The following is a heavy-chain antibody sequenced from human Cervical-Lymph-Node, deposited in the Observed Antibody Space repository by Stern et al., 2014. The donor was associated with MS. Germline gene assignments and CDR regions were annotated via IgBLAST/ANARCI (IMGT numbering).Heavy chain of an antibody. J-gene: IGHJ4*02. Sequence: QVQLQESGPGLVKPSETLSLTCTVSGGSISSYYWSWIRQPPGKGLEWIGYIYYSGSTNYNPSLKSRVTISVDTSKNQFSLKLSSVTAADTAVYHCARAQRAFSYGPFDYWGQGTLVTVSS. D-gene: IGHD5-18*01. V-gene: IGHV4-59*01. CDR1: GGSISSYY. CDR2: IYYSGST. CDR3: ARAQRAFSYGPFDY.